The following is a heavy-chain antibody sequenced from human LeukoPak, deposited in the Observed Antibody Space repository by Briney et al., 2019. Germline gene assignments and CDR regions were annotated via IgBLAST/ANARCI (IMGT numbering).Heavy chain of an antibody. J-gene: IGHJ4*02. CDR3: ARDDFWSGYQFDY. D-gene: IGHD3-3*01. V-gene: IGHV3-48*03. CDR1: GFTFSSYE. CDR2: ISSSGSTI. Sequence: GGSLRLSCAASGFTFSSYEMNWFRQAPEKGLEWVSYISSSGSTIHYADSVKGRFTISRDNAKNSLYLQMNSLRAEDTAVYYCARDDFWSGYQFDYWGQGTPVTVSS.